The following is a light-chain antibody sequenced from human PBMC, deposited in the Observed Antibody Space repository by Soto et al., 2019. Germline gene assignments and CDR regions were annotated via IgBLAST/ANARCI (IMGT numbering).Light chain of an antibody. CDR3: QQRADWPIT. CDR2: GAS. J-gene: IGKJ5*01. CDR1: QSVSTN. V-gene: IGKV3-15*01. Sequence: EIVVTQSPTTLSVSPRERATLSCRASQSVSTNLAWYQQKPGQVPSLLIYGASTRASGIPARFSGSGSGTDFTLTISSLEPDDFAVYYCQQRADWPITVGQGTRLEIK.